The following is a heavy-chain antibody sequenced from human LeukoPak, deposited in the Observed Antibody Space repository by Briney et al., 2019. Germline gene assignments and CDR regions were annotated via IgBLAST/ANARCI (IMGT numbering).Heavy chain of an antibody. CDR2: IYSSGST. CDR1: GASISAFH. V-gene: IGHV4-4*07. Sequence: TSETLSLTCTVSGASISAFHWTWFRQPAGKGLEWIGLIYSSGSTHFNPSLKSRVAMSVDLTKNQLSLKLTSVTAADTAMYYCARKDGDYWGRGTLVTVSS. CDR3: ARKDGDY. J-gene: IGHJ4*02.